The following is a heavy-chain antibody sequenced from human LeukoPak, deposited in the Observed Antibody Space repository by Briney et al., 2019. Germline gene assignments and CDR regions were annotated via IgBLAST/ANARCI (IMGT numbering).Heavy chain of an antibody. Sequence: SETLSLTCTVPGGSISNYYWSWIRQPPGKGLEWIGYIYYTGSTNYNPSLTSRVNISVDTSKNQFSLNLTSVTAADTAVYYCARGGSIAVARFDYWGQGTLVTVSS. CDR2: IYYTGST. D-gene: IGHD6-6*01. CDR1: GGSISNYY. CDR3: ARGGSIAVARFDY. V-gene: IGHV4-59*01. J-gene: IGHJ4*02.